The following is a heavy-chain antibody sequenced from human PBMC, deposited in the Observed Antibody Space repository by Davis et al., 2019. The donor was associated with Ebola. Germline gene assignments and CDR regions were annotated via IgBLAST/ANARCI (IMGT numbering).Heavy chain of an antibody. D-gene: IGHD4-17*01. V-gene: IGHV4-39*01. J-gene: IGHJ4*02. CDR3: ASYADYGDYVDY. CDR2: IYYSGST. CDR1: GGSISSSSYY. Sequence: SETLSLTCTVSGGSISSSSYYWGWIRQPPGKGLEWIGSIYYSGSTYYNPSLKSRVTISVDTSKNQFSLKLSSVTAADTAVYYCASYADYGDYVDYWGQGTLVTVSS.